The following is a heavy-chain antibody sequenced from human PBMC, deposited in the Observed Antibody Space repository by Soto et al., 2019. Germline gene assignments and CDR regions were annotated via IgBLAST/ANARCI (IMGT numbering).Heavy chain of an antibody. D-gene: IGHD4-4*01. J-gene: IGHJ6*02. V-gene: IGHV3-23*01. Sequence: DVQLLESGGGLVQPGGSLRLSCAASGFRFSTYDMSWVRQAPGKGLEWVSVMSGSGSGTYYADSVTGRFTISRDNSKNTLYLQMNSLRAEDTAVYYCVRQAKLTTVTANVGYYYGLDVWGQGTTVTVSS. CDR3: VRQAKLTTVTANVGYYYGLDV. CDR2: MSGSGSGT. CDR1: GFRFSTYD.